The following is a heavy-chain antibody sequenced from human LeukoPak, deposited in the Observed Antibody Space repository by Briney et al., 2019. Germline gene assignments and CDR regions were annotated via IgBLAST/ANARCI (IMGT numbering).Heavy chain of an antibody. V-gene: IGHV4-59*12. J-gene: IGHJ4*02. D-gene: IGHD3-22*01. CDR3: ARVGVILGYYFDY. CDR1: GGSISSYY. Sequence: SETLSLTCTISGGSISSYYWSWIRQPPGKGLEWIGYIYYSGSTYYNPSLKSRVTISVDTSKNQFSLKLSSVTAADTAVYYCARVGVILGYYFDYWGQGTLVTVSS. CDR2: IYYSGST.